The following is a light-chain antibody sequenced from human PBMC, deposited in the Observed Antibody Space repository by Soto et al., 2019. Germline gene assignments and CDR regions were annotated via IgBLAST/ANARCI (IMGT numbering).Light chain of an antibody. Sequence: QSVLTQSASVSGSPGQSITIRCTGTSSDVGGYDYVSWCQQHPGKVPKLIISEVIKRPSAVSHRFSGSKSGNTASLTISGLQTEEEADDYCSSYTTSSALVFGGGTQLTVL. J-gene: IGLJ2*01. CDR2: EVI. V-gene: IGLV2-14*01. CDR3: SSYTTSSALV. CDR1: SSDVGGYDY.